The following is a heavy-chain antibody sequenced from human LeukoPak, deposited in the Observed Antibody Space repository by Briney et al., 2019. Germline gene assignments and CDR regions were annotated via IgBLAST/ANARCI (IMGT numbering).Heavy chain of an antibody. J-gene: IGHJ4*02. CDR3: AKVFRDGYNYPFDY. D-gene: IGHD5-24*01. CDR1: GFTFSSYA. CDR2: ISGSGVST. Sequence: GGSLRLSCAASGFTFSSYAMSWVRQAPGKGLEWVSGISGSGVSTYYADSVKGRFTISRDNSKNTLYLQVNSLRAEDTAVYYCAKVFRDGYNYPFDYWGQETLVTVSS. V-gene: IGHV3-23*01.